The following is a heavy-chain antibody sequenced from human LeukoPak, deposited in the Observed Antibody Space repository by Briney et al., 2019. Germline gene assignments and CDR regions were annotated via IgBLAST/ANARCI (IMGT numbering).Heavy chain of an antibody. Sequence: PGGSLRLSCAASGSTSSSYTVNWVRQAPGKGLEWVSSISSSSSYIYYADSVKGRFTISRDNAKNSLYLQMNSLRAEDTAVYYCARDGAITVTTWGGRGWYFDYWGQGTLVTVSS. V-gene: IGHV3-21*01. CDR1: GSTSSSYT. CDR2: ISSSSSYI. J-gene: IGHJ4*02. CDR3: ARDGAITVTTWGGRGWYFDY. D-gene: IGHD4-17*01.